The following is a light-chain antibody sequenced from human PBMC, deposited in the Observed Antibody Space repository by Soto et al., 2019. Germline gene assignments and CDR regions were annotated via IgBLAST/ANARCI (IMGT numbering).Light chain of an antibody. V-gene: IGKV3-11*01. J-gene: IGKJ4*01. CDR2: DAS. CDR1: QSVSSY. CDR3: QQYGSFSPIT. Sequence: EIVLTQSPATLSLSPGERATLSCRASQSVSSYLAWYQQKPGQAPRLLIYDASNRATGIPARFSGSGSGTDFTLTISRLQTDDFATYYCQQYGSFSPITFGGGTKVEI.